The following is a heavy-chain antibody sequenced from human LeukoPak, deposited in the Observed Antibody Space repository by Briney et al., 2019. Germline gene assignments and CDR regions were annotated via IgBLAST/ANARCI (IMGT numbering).Heavy chain of an antibody. CDR3: AKANQRGTYFASGSIRSAVDY. D-gene: IGHD3-10*01. CDR2: IRYDGSNK. Sequence: PGGSLRLSCAASGFTFSSYGMHWVRQAPGKGLEWVAFIRYDGSNKYYADSVKGRFTISRDNSKNTLYLQMNSLRAEDTAVYYCAKANQRGTYFASGSIRSAVDYWGQGTLVTVSS. CDR1: GFTFSSYG. J-gene: IGHJ4*02. V-gene: IGHV3-30*02.